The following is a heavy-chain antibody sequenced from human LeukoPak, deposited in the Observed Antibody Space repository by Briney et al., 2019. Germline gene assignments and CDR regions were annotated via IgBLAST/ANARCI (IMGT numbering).Heavy chain of an antibody. J-gene: IGHJ4*02. D-gene: IGHD5-12*01. CDR3: AKGLVATISSGY. V-gene: IGHV3-30*04. CDR2: ISYDGSNK. Sequence: GGSLRLSCAASGFTFSSYAMHWVRQAPGKGLEWVAVISYDGSNKYYADSVKGRFTISRDNSKNTLYLQMNSLRAEDTAVYYCAKGLVATISSGYWGQGTLVTVSS. CDR1: GFTFSSYA.